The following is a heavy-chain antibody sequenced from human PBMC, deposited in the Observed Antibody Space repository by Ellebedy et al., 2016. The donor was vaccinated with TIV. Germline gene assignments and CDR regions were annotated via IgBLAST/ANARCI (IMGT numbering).Heavy chain of an antibody. J-gene: IGHJ4*02. D-gene: IGHD3-3*01. CDR3: ARGYYDFWSGYYKGFDY. CDR1: GYMFSTYW. CDR2: IYPGDSET. Sequence: GESLKISCEGSGYMFSTYWIAWVRQMPGKGLEWMGIIYPGDSETTYSPSFQGQVTISADKSINTAYLQWSSLKASDTAMYYCARGYYDFWSGYYKGFDYWGQGTLVTVSS. V-gene: IGHV5-51*01.